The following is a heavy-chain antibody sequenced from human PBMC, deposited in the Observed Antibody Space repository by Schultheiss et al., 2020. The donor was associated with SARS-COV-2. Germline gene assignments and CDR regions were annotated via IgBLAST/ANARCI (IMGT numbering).Heavy chain of an antibody. CDR1: GFTFDDYA. Sequence: GGSLRLSCAASGFTFDDYAMHWVRQAPGKGLEWVSYISSSGSTIYYADSVKGRFTISRDNAKNSLYLQMTSLRVEDTAVYYCARGHYSYYGVDVWGQGTTVTVSS. V-gene: IGHV3-48*03. CDR2: ISSSGSTI. CDR3: ARGHYSYYGVDV. J-gene: IGHJ6*02.